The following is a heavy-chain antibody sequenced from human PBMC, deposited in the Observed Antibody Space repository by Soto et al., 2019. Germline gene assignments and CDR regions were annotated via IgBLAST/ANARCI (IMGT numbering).Heavy chain of an antibody. J-gene: IGHJ5*02. CDR2: IYHSGST. CDR1: SGSICSSNW. Sequence: SETLSLTCAVSSGSICSSNWWSWVRQPPGKGLEWIGEIYHSGSTNYNPSLKSRVTISVDKSKNQFSLKLSSVTAADTAVYYCAREGSTTGTTDSNWFDPWGQGTLVTVSS. CDR3: AREGSTTGTTDSNWFDP. V-gene: IGHV4-4*02. D-gene: IGHD1-1*01.